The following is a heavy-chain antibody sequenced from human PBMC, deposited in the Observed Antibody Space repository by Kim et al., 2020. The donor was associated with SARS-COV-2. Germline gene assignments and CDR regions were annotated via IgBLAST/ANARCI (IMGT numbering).Heavy chain of an antibody. CDR3: ARDRDSSGYLQGGLGY. Sequence: GGSLRLSCAASGFTFSSYAMHWVRQAPGKGLEWVAVISYDGSNKYYADSVKGRFTISRDNSKNTLYLQMNSLRAEDTAVYYCARDRDSSGYLQGGLGYWG. D-gene: IGHD3-22*01. V-gene: IGHV3-30*04. CDR1: GFTFSSYA. CDR2: ISYDGSNK. J-gene: IGHJ4*01.